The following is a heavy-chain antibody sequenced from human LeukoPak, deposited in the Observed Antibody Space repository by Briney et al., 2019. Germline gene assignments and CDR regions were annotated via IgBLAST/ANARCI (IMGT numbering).Heavy chain of an antibody. V-gene: IGHV3-9*01. Sequence: GRSLRLSCAASGFTFDDYAMHWVRQAPGKGLEWVSGINWNSGSVDYADSVKGRFTIPRDNAKNSLYLQMNSLRPEDTALYYCAKDLYSSNWYYFDYWGQGTLVTVSS. D-gene: IGHD6-13*01. J-gene: IGHJ4*02. CDR2: INWNSGSV. CDR3: AKDLYSSNWYYFDY. CDR1: GFTFDDYA.